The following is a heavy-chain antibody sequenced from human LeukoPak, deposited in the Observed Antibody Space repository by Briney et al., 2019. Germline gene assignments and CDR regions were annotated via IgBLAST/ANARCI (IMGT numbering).Heavy chain of an antibody. CDR2: IYPGDSDT. D-gene: IGHD6-19*01. Sequence: GEALKISWKGSGYSFTSYWIGWVRQMPGKGLEWMGIIYPGDSDTRYSPSFQGQVTISADKSTSTAYLQWSSLKASDTAMYYCARVAVAGTPYYGMDVWGQGTTVTVSS. J-gene: IGHJ6*02. CDR1: GYSFTSYW. CDR3: ARVAVAGTPYYGMDV. V-gene: IGHV5-51*01.